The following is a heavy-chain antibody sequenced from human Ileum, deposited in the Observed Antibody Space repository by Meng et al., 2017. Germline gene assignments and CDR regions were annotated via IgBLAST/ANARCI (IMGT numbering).Heavy chain of an antibody. Sequence: GQLKESGPRLVRPSETLALACTGSGGSVSSGSYYWSWIRQPPGKGLEWIGHIYYSGSTNYNPSLKSRVTISVDMSKNQFSLKLNPVTAADTAIYFCARSSTSPASYFFDYWGQGTLVTVSS. CDR3: ARSSTSPASYFFDY. CDR1: GGSVSSGSYY. J-gene: IGHJ4*02. D-gene: IGHD6-6*01. V-gene: IGHV4-61*01. CDR2: IYYSGST.